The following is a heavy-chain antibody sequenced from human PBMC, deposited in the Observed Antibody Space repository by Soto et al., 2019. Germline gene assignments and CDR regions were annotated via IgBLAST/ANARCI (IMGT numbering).Heavy chain of an antibody. CDR1: GGSISSYY. CDR2: IYYSGST. Sequence: KTSETLSLTCTVSGGSISSYYWSWIRQPPGKGLEWIGYIYYSGSTNYNPSLKSRVTISVDTSKNQFSLKLSSVTAADTAVYYCARDLGYNWFDPWGQGTLVTVSS. J-gene: IGHJ5*02. CDR3: ARDLGYNWFDP. D-gene: IGHD6-13*01. V-gene: IGHV4-59*01.